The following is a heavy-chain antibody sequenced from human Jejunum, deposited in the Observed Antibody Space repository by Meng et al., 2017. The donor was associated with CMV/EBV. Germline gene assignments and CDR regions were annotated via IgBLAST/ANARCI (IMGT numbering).Heavy chain of an antibody. Sequence: ISGYYWSWIRQPPGEGLEWIGYITYSGSTNYNPSLKSRVTISVDTSKNQFSLKLSSVTAADTALYYCARVRLAGSPSHYYYYGMDVWGQGTTVTVSS. CDR2: ITYSGST. CDR1: ISGYY. CDR3: ARVRLAGSPSHYYYYGMDV. J-gene: IGHJ6*02. V-gene: IGHV4-59*12. D-gene: IGHD6-6*01.